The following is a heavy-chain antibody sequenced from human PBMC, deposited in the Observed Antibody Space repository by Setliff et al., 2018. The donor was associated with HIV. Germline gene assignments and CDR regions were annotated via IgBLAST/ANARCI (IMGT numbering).Heavy chain of an antibody. D-gene: IGHD6-6*01. CDR3: ARLRVKQLVPEALDI. CDR1: GGSISRTSYY. Sequence: PSETLSLTCTVSGGSISRTSYYWGWIRQPPGKGLEWIGSISNSGSNYYSPSLKSRVTISVDTSKNQFSLKVNSVTAADTAVYSCARLRVKQLVPEALDIWGQGTMVTVS. V-gene: IGHV4-39*01. CDR2: ISNSGSN. J-gene: IGHJ3*02.